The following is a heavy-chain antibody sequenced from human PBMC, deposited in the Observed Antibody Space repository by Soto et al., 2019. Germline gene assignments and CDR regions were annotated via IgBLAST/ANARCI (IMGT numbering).Heavy chain of an antibody. D-gene: IGHD5-18*01. J-gene: IGHJ4*02. CDR2: IHYTGST. V-gene: IGHV4-31*03. CDR1: GVSIKSGGYY. Sequence: QVQLQESGPGLVKPSLTLSLTCSVSGVSIKSGGYYWTWIRQRPGKGLEWIAYIHYTGSTNYNPSLKSRLTVSLDTSKNLFSLNLKSVTAADTAVYFCVIGLDGGYTYAYDNWGQGTLVTVSS. CDR3: VIGLDGGYTYAYDN.